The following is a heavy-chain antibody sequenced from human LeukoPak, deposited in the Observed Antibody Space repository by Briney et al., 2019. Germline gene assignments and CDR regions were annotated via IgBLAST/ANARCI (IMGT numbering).Heavy chain of an antibody. V-gene: IGHV4-61*01. CDR3: AREKYNYGVSTIDY. D-gene: IGHD5-18*01. Sequence: SETLSLTCTVSGGSVSSDSYYWCWIRQPPGKGLEWIGYIYYNENTNYNPSLKSRITISINTSKNQFSLKLSSVTAADTAVYYCAREKYNYGVSTIDYWGQGTLVTVSS. CDR1: GGSVSSDSYY. J-gene: IGHJ4*02. CDR2: IYYNENT.